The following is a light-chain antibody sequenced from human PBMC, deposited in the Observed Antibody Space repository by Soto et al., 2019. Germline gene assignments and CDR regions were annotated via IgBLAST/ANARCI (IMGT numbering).Light chain of an antibody. CDR1: QSVRSSY. Sequence: EVVLTQSPGTLSLSPGERATLSCRASQSVRSSYLAWYQQTPGQAPRLLIYGASSRATGIPDRFSGSGSGTGFTLTIRRLEPEDFAVYYCQQYGSSPLTFGGGTRWISN. CDR2: GAS. V-gene: IGKV3-20*01. CDR3: QQYGSSPLT. J-gene: IGKJ4*01.